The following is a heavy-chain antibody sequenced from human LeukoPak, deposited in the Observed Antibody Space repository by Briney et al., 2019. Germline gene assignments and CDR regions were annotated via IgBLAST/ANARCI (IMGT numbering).Heavy chain of an antibody. V-gene: IGHV3-21*04. CDR3: ARDQLPIAEARQYNWFDP. Sequence: GGSLRLSCAASGFTFSTYSMNWVRQAPGKGLEWVSSISSRSSYINYVDSVKGRFTISRDNAKNSPYLQMNSLRVEDTAIYYCARDQLPIAEARQYNWFDPWGQETLVTVSS. J-gene: IGHJ5*02. CDR2: ISSRSSYI. CDR1: GFTFSTYS. D-gene: IGHD1-1*01.